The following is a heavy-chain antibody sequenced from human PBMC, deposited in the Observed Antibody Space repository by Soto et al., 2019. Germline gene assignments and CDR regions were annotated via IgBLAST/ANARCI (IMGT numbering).Heavy chain of an antibody. CDR2: LVTDADT. CDR3: AREIATPGTWYFDL. J-gene: IGHJ2*01. Sequence: ESGGGLVQPGGSLRLSCAASGFTFSSHDMHWVRQRPGKGLEWVSGLVTDADTYYADSVKGRFTISRENAKNSVYLQMDSLRAEDTAVYYCAREIATPGTWYFDLWGRGTLVTVSS. CDR1: GFTFSSHD. D-gene: IGHD6-13*01. V-gene: IGHV3-13*04.